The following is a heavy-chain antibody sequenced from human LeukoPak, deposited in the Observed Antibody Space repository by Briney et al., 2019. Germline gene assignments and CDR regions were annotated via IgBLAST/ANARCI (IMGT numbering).Heavy chain of an antibody. J-gene: IGHJ4*02. V-gene: IGHV3-64D*06. D-gene: IGHD3-22*01. CDR3: VKEISGYYDY. Sequence: GGSLRLSCSASGFTFSSYPMHWVRQAPGKGLEYVSAISSDWGTTYYADSVKGRFTISRDNSKNTLYLQMSSLRAEDTAVYYCVKEISGYYDYWGRGTLVTVSS. CDR2: ISSDWGTT. CDR1: GFTFSSYP.